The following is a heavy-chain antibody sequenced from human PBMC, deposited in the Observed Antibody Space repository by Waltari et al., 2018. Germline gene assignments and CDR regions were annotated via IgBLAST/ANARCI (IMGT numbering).Heavy chain of an antibody. J-gene: IGHJ5*02. CDR1: GFSLSTSGVG. CDR2: IYWNDDK. V-gene: IGHV2-5*01. D-gene: IGHD3-10*01. Sequence: QITLKESGPTLVKPTQTLTLTCTFSGFSLSTSGVGVGWIRQPPGKALEWLALIYWNDDKRYSPSLKSRLTITKDTSKNQVVLTITNMDPVDTATYYCAHPHIDYHRGCWFDPWGQGTLVTVSS. CDR3: AHPHIDYHRGCWFDP.